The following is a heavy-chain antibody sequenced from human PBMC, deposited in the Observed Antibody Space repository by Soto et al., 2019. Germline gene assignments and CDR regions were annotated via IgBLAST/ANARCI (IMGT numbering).Heavy chain of an antibody. CDR2: ISGYNGNT. V-gene: IGHV1-18*01. Sequence: ASVKVSCKASGYSFHTYAISWVRQAPGQGLEWVGWISGYNGNTNYAQKFQGRVTLTGDESTSTAYMELRSLTGEDTAVYYCARDKTIFGVVIIPIGGMDVWG. J-gene: IGHJ6*02. CDR1: GYSFHTYA. D-gene: IGHD3-3*01. CDR3: ARDKTIFGVVIIPIGGMDV.